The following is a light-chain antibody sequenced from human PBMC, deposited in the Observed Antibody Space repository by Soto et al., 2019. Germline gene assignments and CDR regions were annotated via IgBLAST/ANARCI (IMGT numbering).Light chain of an antibody. CDR2: DDS. Sequence: SYELTQPPSVSVAPGQTARLTCGGHNIGGKSVHWYQQKPGQAPVLVVYDDSDRPSGIPERFSGSNSGNTATLTISRVEAGDEADYYCQVWENSRLYVFGTGTKLTVL. V-gene: IGLV3-21*02. CDR3: QVWENSRLYV. J-gene: IGLJ1*01. CDR1: NIGGKS.